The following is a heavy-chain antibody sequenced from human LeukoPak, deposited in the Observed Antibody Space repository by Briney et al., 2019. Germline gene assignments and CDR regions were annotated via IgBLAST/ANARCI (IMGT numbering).Heavy chain of an antibody. Sequence: SETLSLTCAAYGGSFSGYYWSWIRQPPGKGLEWIGEINHGGSTNYNPSLKSRVTISVDTSKNQFSLKLSSVTAADTAVYYCARSVAAAGTVYWGQGTLVTVSS. V-gene: IGHV4-34*01. D-gene: IGHD6-13*01. CDR2: INHGGST. CDR3: ARSVAAAGTVY. J-gene: IGHJ4*02. CDR1: GGSFSGYY.